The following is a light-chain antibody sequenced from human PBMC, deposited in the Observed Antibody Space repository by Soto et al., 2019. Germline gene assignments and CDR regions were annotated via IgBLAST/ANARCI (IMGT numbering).Light chain of an antibody. V-gene: IGKV3-11*01. CDR3: HHRGNGIT. CDR1: QSVSSS. CDR2: DAS. J-gene: IGKJ1*01. Sequence: EIVLTQSPSTLSLSPGDTATLSCGASQSVSSSLAWYQQKPGQAPRLLIYDASNRATGIPARFSGSGSGTDFTLTISSLEPEDFAVYYCHHRGNGITFGQGTKVDI.